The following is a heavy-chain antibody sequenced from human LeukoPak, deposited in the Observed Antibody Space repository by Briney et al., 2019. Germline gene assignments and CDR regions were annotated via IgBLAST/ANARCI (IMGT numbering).Heavy chain of an antibody. Sequence: GESLRLSCAASGFTVSSNYMSWVRQAPGKGLEWVSVIYSDGTTYYADSVKGRFTISRDNSKNTLSLQMNSLRAEDTAVYYCARDLRDSSGWYGPLYWGQGTLVTVSS. V-gene: IGHV3-53*01. CDR2: IYSDGTT. CDR1: GFTVSSNY. J-gene: IGHJ4*02. CDR3: ARDLRDSSGWYGPLY. D-gene: IGHD6-19*01.